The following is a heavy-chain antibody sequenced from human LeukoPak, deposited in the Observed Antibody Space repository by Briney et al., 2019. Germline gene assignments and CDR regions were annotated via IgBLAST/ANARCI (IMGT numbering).Heavy chain of an antibody. CDR3: ARVKGIAVAGRIPTGLTRSLTNWFDP. CDR2: ISAYNGNT. Sequence: GASVKVSCKASGYTFTSYDINWVRQAPGQGLEWMGWISAYNGNTNYAQKLQGRVTMTTDTSTSTAYMELRSLRSDDTAVYYCARVKGIAVAGRIPTGLTRSLTNWFDPWGQGTLVTVSS. D-gene: IGHD6-19*01. CDR1: GYTFTSYD. V-gene: IGHV1-18*01. J-gene: IGHJ5*02.